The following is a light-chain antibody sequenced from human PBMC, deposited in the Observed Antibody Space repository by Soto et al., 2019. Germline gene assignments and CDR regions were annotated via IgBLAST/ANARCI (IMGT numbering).Light chain of an antibody. CDR2: EVT. CDR3: YSFTGISTSLSV. V-gene: IGLV2-23*02. Sequence: QSVLTQPASVSGSPGQSITISCTGSSRDIGTSNLVSWYQQYPGKAPRLIIYEVTKRPSGISYRFSGSKSGNTASLTISGLQPEDEATYYCYSFTGISTSLSVFGTGTKVTVL. CDR1: SRDIGTSNL. J-gene: IGLJ1*01.